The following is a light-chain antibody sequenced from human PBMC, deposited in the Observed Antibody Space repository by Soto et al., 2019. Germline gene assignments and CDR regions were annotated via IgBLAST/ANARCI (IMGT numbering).Light chain of an antibody. CDR1: SSNIGSNA. CDR2: TNY. V-gene: IGLV1-44*01. CDR3: STWDDSLNVVL. Sequence: QSVLTQPPSASGTPGQRVSISCSGRSSNIGSNAVNWYQQLPGTAPKLLSYTNYQRPSGVPDRFSGSKSGTSASLAINGLQSEDGADYYCSTWDDSLNVVLFGGGTKLPVL. J-gene: IGLJ2*01.